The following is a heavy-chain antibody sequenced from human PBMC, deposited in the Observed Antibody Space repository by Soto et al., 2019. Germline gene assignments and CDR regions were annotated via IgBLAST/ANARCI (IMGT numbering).Heavy chain of an antibody. CDR2: INQSGRT. V-gene: IGHV4-34*01. CDR3: ARGPQVAFSSGSHVLS. Sequence: PSETLSLTCAVYGGSFIGYYWTWIRQPPGKGLEWIGEINQSGRTNYNPSLKSRVTISVDTSNNQFSLKLSSVTAADTAVYYCARGPQVAFSSGSHVLSWGQGTLVTVSS. D-gene: IGHD6-19*01. J-gene: IGHJ5*02. CDR1: GGSFIGYY.